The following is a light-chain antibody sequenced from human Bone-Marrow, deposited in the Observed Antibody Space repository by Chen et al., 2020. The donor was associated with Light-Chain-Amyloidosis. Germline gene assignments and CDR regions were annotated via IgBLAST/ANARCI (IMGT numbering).Light chain of an antibody. Sequence: SYVLTLPSSVSVAPGQPATIACGGNNIGSTSLHWYQQPPGQAPLLVVYDDSDRPSGIPERLSGSNSGNTATLTISRVEAGDEADYYCQVWDRSSDRPVFGGGTKLTVL. J-gene: IGLJ3*02. CDR3: QVWDRSSDRPV. V-gene: IGLV3-21*02. CDR1: NIGSTS. CDR2: DDS.